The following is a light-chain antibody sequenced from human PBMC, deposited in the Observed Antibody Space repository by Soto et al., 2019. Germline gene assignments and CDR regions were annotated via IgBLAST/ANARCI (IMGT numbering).Light chain of an antibody. CDR2: DAS. Sequence: DIQMTQSPSSLSASVGDRVTITCQASQDISNYLNWYQQKVGKAPKLMIYDASNLETGVPSRFSGSGSGTDFTFTISSLQPEDIATYYCRQYDTLRVTFGPGTKVDIK. J-gene: IGKJ3*01. V-gene: IGKV1-33*01. CDR3: RQYDTLRVT. CDR1: QDISNY.